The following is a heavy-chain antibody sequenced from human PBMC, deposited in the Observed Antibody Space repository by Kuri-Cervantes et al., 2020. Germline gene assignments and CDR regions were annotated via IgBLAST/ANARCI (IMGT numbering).Heavy chain of an antibody. CDR1: GFTVSSNY. CDR2: INHSGST. V-gene: IGHV4-34*01. CDR3: ASSGRDNFWSGYGVGGYYYYYMDV. J-gene: IGHJ6*03. D-gene: IGHD3-3*01. Sequence: ESLKISCAASGFTVSSNYMNWVRQPPGKGLEWIGEINHSGSTNYNPSLKSRVTISVDTSKNQFSLKLSSVTAADTAVYYCASSGRDNFWSGYGVGGYYYYYMDVWGKGTTVTVSS.